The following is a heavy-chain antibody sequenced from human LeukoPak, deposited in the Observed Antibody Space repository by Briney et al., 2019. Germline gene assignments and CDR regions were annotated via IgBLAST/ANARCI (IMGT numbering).Heavy chain of an antibody. Sequence: ASVKVSCKVSGYTLSELSMHWVRQSPGKGLEWMGGFDVAETDTIYAQKFQGRVTMTEDTSTDTAYMELNSLSFEDTAVYYCSSSGVEEWQGLHFWGQGTLVTVSS. J-gene: IGHJ4*02. V-gene: IGHV1-24*01. CDR2: FDVAETDT. CDR1: GYTLSELS. CDR3: SSSGVEEWQGLHF. D-gene: IGHD3-3*01.